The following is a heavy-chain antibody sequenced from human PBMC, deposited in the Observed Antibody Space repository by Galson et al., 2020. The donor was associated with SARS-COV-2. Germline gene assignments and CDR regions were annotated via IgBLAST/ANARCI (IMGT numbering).Heavy chain of an antibody. CDR3: AREGPDYTSSYFDY. Sequence: GESLKISCAASGFPFSNFAMHWVRQDAGKGLEWVAIISHDGSTKYNTDSMKGRFTISRDNSKNTLFLQMNSLRDEDTAVYYCAREGPDYTSSYFDYWGQGTPVTVSS. D-gene: IGHD2-2*02. CDR1: GFPFSNFA. CDR2: ISHDGSTK. V-gene: IGHV3-30*04. J-gene: IGHJ4*02.